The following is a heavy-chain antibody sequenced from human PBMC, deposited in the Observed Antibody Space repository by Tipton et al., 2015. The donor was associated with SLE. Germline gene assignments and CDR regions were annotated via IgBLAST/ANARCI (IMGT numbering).Heavy chain of an antibody. D-gene: IGHD2-2*01. CDR1: GFTFSTYW. CDR2: ISGDGSDT. V-gene: IGHV3-74*03. CDR3: ARDRDDSPSWFHYYAVDV. Sequence: GSLRLSCEASGFTFSTYWMYWVRQAPVKGLMWVSRISGDGSDTSYAESVKGRFTISRDNAKNTLDLKMNGLTAEDTAVYYCARDRDDSPSWFHYYAVDVWGQGTTVTVSS. J-gene: IGHJ6*02.